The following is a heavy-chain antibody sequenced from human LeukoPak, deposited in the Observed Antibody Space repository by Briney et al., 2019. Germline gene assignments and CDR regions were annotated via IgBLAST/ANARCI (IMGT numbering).Heavy chain of an antibody. D-gene: IGHD3-22*01. Sequence: GGSLRLSCAASGFTFSSDAMHWVRQAPGKGLEYVSAISSNGGTTHYGNSVKGRFTISRDNSKNTLYLQMSSLRAEDMAVYFCARSSGYGYYFDYWVREPWSPSPQ. CDR3: ARSSGYGYYFDY. J-gene: IGHJ4*02. CDR2: ISSNGGTT. CDR1: GFTFSSDA. V-gene: IGHV3-64*01.